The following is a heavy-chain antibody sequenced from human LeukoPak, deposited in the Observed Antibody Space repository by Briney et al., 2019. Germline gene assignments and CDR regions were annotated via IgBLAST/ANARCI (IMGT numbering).Heavy chain of an antibody. J-gene: IGHJ3*02. CDR3: ARDGRVGATRLNI. Sequence: GSLRLSCAASGLTVSSNYMSWVRQAPGKGLEWVSVTYSDDSTYYADSVRGRFTISRDNSKNTLYLQMSSLRAEDTAVYYCARDGRVGATRLNIWGQGTMVTVSS. CDR1: GLTVSSNY. CDR2: TYSDDST. D-gene: IGHD1-26*01. V-gene: IGHV3-66*02.